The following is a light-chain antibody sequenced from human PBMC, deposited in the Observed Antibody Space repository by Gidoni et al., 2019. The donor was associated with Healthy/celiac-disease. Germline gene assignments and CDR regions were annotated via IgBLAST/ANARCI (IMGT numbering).Light chain of an antibody. Sequence: DIQMTQPPSTLSASVGDRVTITCRASQSISSWLAWYQQKPGEAPKLLIYKASSLESGVPSRFSGSGSGTEFTLTISSLQPDDFATYYCQQYNSYPLTFGGGTKVEIK. J-gene: IGKJ4*01. V-gene: IGKV1-5*03. CDR3: QQYNSYPLT. CDR2: KAS. CDR1: QSISSW.